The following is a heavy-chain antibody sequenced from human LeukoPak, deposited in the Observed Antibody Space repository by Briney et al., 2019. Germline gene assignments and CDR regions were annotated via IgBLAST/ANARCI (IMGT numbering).Heavy chain of an antibody. D-gene: IGHD1-14*01. J-gene: IGHJ5*02. V-gene: IGHV1-3*03. CDR1: GYTFTSYG. Sequence: ASVKVSCKASGYTFTSYGISWVRQAPGQRLEWMGWINAGNGNTKYSQEFQGRVTITRDTSASTAYMELSSLRSEDMAVYYCARLTTDGDGFDPWGQGTLVTVSS. CDR2: INAGNGNT. CDR3: ARLTTDGDGFDP.